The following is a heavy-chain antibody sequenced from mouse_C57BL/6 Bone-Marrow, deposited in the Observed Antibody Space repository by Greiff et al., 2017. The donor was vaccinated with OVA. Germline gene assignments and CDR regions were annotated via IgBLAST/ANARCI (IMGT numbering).Heavy chain of an antibody. J-gene: IGHJ2*01. D-gene: IGHD4-1*01. Sequence: QVQLQQSGAELVKPGASVKLSCKASGYTFTSYWMHWVKQRPGQGLEWIGMIHPNSGSTNYNEKFKSKATLTVDKSSSTAYMQLSSLTSEDSAVYYCARWKANWDDYWGQGTTLTVSS. V-gene: IGHV1-64*01. CDR1: GYTFTSYW. CDR2: IHPNSGST. CDR3: ARWKANWDDY.